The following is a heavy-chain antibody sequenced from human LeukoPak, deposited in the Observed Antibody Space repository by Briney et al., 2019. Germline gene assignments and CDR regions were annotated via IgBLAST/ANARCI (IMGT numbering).Heavy chain of an antibody. CDR3: ARLFTYGDHGAYYFDY. CDR1: GGSISSYY. D-gene: IGHD4-17*01. CDR2: IYYSGST. Sequence: SETLSLTCTVYGGSISSYYWSWIRQPPGKGLEWIGYIYYSGSTNYNPSLKSRVTISVDTSKNQFSLKLSSVTAADTAVYYCARLFTYGDHGAYYFDYWGQGTLVTVSS. V-gene: IGHV4-59*01. J-gene: IGHJ4*02.